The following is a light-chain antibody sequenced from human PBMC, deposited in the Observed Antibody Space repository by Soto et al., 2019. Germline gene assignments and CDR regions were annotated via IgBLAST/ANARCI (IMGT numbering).Light chain of an antibody. CDR3: QQYDNLPPLT. V-gene: IGKV1-33*01. CDR1: QDISNS. CDR2: DAS. Sequence: DIQMTQSPSSLSASVGDRVTITCQASQDISNSLNCYQQRPGKAPKLLIYDASNLQTGVPSRFSGSGSGIDFTFTISSLQPEDFATHYCQQYDNLPPLTFGQGTRLEIK. J-gene: IGKJ5*01.